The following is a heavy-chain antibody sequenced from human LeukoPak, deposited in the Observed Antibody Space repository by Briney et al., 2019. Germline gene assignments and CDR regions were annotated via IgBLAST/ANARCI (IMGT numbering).Heavy chain of an antibody. Sequence: ASVKVSCKAFGYTFTSYYVHWVRQAPGQGLEWMGIISPSGGTNYAQKFQGRVTMTRDTSTSTVYMELSSLRSEDTAVYYCARGTPGYSSVWGQGTLVTVSS. V-gene: IGHV1-46*01. J-gene: IGHJ4*02. CDR1: GYTFTSYY. CDR3: ARGTPGYSSV. D-gene: IGHD6-19*01. CDR2: ISPSGGT.